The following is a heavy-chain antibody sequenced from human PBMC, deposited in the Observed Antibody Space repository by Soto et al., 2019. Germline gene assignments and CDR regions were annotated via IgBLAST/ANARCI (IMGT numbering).Heavy chain of an antibody. Sequence: EVQLVESGGGLVQPGGSLKLSCAASGFTFSGSAMHWVRQASGKGLEWVGRIRSKANNHATAYGASVKGRFTISRDDSKNTAYMQMNSLKTDDTAVYYCSRQASDFWSGKPQYYMDVWGKETTITVSS. CDR3: SRQASDFWSGKPQYYMDV. V-gene: IGHV3-73*01. CDR2: IRSKANNHAT. J-gene: IGHJ6*03. D-gene: IGHD3-3*01. CDR1: GFTFSGSA.